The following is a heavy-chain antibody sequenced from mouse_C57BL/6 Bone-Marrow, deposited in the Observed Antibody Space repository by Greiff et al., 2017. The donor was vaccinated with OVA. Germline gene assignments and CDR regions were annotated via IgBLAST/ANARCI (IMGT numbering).Heavy chain of an antibody. Sequence: EVKLMESGGGLVQSGRSLRLSCATSGFTFSDFYMEWVRQAPGKGLEWIAASRNKANDYTTEYSASVKGRFIVSRDTSQSILYLQMNALRAEDTAIYYCARDASNYDYAMDYWGKGTSVTVSS. J-gene: IGHJ4*01. CDR1: GFTFSDFY. V-gene: IGHV7-1*01. CDR3: ARDASNYDYAMDY. D-gene: IGHD2-5*01. CDR2: SRNKANDYTT.